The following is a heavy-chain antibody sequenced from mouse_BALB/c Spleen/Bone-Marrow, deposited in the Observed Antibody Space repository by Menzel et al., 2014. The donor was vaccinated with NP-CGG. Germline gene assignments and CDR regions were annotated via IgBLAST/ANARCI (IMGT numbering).Heavy chain of an antibody. CDR2: ISYTDNT. Sequence: EVQRVESGPGLVKPSQSLSPTCTVTGYSITSDYAWNWIRQFPGNKLEWMGYISYTDNTNYNPSLKSRISITRDTSKNQFFLHLNSVTTEDTATYYCARNTYYYGSREFAYWGQGTLVTVSA. D-gene: IGHD1-1*01. CDR1: GYSITSDYA. V-gene: IGHV3-2*02. CDR3: ARNTYYYGSREFAY. J-gene: IGHJ3*01.